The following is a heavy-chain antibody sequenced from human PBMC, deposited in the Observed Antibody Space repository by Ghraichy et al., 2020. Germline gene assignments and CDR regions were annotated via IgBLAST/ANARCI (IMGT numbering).Heavy chain of an antibody. CDR1: GFSFSSYA. D-gene: IGHD3-22*01. Sequence: SCAASGFSFSSYALSWVRQAPGKGLEWVGRVRDKAHSYTTEYAASVRDRFSISRDDSKNSLYLQMNGLKAEDTAVYYCTRASRDFYYDAWGQGTLVTVSS. CDR3: TRASRDFYYDA. J-gene: IGHJ5*02. V-gene: IGHV3-72*01. CDR2: VRDKAHSYTT.